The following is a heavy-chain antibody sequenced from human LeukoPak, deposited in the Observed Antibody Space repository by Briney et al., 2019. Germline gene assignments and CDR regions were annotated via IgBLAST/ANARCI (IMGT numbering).Heavy chain of an antibody. D-gene: IGHD6-19*01. CDR3: AKDSTGWYLNWFDP. J-gene: IGHJ5*02. CDR2: ISYDGSNQ. CDR1: GFTFSSYT. V-gene: IGHV3-30*04. Sequence: PGGSLRLSCAASGFTFSSYTMHWVRHPRGKGLEWVALISYDGSNQYYADSVKGRFTISRDNSKNTLYLQMNSLRAEDTAVYYCAKDSTGWYLNWFDPWGQGTLVTVSS.